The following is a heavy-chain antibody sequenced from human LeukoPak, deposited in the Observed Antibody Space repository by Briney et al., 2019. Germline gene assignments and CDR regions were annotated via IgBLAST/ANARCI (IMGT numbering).Heavy chain of an antibody. V-gene: IGHV3-33*08. CDR2: IWYDGTKK. J-gene: IGHJ4*02. Sequence: GGSLRLSCAASGFTFSSYEMNWVRQAPGKGLEWVAVIWYDGTKKYYADSVKGRFTISRDNSKNTLYLQMNSLRAEDTAVYYCARGTPAYSSSWYRVDYWGQGTPVTVSS. D-gene: IGHD6-13*01. CDR1: GFTFSSYE. CDR3: ARGTPAYSSSWYRVDY.